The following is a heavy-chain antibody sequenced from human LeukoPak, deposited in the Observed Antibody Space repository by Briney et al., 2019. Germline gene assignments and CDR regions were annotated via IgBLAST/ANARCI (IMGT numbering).Heavy chain of an antibody. CDR3: ARGLIVVVPAAHYYYGMDV. CDR2: INHSGST. D-gene: IGHD2-2*01. J-gene: IGHJ6*02. CDR1: GGSFSGYY. Sequence: PSETLSLTCAVYGGSFSGYYWSWIRQPPGKGLEWIGEINHSGSTNYNPSLKSRVTISVDTSKNQFSLKLSSVTAADTAVYYCARGLIVVVPAAHYYYGMDVWGQGTTVTVSS. V-gene: IGHV4-34*01.